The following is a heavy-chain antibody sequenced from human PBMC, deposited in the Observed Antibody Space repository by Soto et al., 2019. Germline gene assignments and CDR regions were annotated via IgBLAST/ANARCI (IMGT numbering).Heavy chain of an antibody. J-gene: IGHJ5*02. D-gene: IGHD4-17*01. CDR2: IIPIFGTA. Sequence: SVKVSCKASGGTFSSYAISWVRQAPGQGLEWMGGIIPIFGTANYAQKFQGRVTITADESTSTAYMELSSLRSEDTAVYYCASQTTVTTYWFDPWGQGTKVTVYS. V-gene: IGHV1-69*13. CDR1: GGTFSSYA. CDR3: ASQTTVTTYWFDP.